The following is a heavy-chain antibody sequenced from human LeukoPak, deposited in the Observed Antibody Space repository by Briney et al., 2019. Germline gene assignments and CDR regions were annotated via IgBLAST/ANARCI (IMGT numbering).Heavy chain of an antibody. Sequence: PSETLSLTCTVSGGSISNHYWSWIRQPAGKGLEWIGRIYTSGSTNYNPSLKSRVTMSVDTSKNQFSLKLSSVTAADAAVYYCARVYCSGGSCYYFDYWGQGTLVTVSS. D-gene: IGHD2-15*01. CDR3: ARVYCSGGSCYYFDY. CDR1: GGSISNHY. V-gene: IGHV4-4*07. J-gene: IGHJ4*02. CDR2: IYTSGST.